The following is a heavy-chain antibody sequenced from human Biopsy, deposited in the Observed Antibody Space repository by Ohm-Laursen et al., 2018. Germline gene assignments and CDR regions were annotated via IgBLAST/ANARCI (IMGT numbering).Heavy chain of an antibody. CDR2: ISWSSGTI. V-gene: IGHV3-9*01. D-gene: IGHD3-10*01. Sequence: SLRLSCTASGFRFDDYAMQWVRQAPGKGLEWVSGISWSSGTIGYADSVKGRFTISRDNAKNSLYLQMNSLRVEGTAFYYCANSGGSGSYSHLWGQGTTVIVSS. CDR3: ANSGGSGSYSHL. CDR1: GFRFDDYA. J-gene: IGHJ6*02.